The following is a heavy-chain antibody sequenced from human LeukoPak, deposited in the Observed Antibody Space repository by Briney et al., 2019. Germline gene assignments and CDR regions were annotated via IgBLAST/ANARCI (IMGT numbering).Heavy chain of an antibody. D-gene: IGHD3-22*01. Sequence: GRSLRLSCAASGFTFDDYAMHWVRPAPGQGLEWVSGISWNSGKIGYADSVKGRFTISRDNAKNSLYLQINSLRAEDMALYYCAKDSSGYPKGVFDYWGQGTLVTVSS. V-gene: IGHV3-9*03. CDR1: GFTFDDYA. J-gene: IGHJ4*02. CDR2: ISWNSGKI. CDR3: AKDSSGYPKGVFDY.